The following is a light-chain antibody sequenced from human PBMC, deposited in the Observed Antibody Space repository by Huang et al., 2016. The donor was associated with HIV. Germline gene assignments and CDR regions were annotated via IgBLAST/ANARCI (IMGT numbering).Light chain of an antibody. CDR3: QQYNNWPPWT. Sequence: EIVMTQSPATLSVSPGERTTLSCRARQSVSSNLAWYQQKPGQAPRLRIYGASTRATGSPARVSGSGSGTEFTLTISSLQSEDFAVYYCQQYNNWPPWTFGQGTKVEIK. V-gene: IGKV3-15*01. J-gene: IGKJ1*01. CDR2: GAS. CDR1: QSVSSN.